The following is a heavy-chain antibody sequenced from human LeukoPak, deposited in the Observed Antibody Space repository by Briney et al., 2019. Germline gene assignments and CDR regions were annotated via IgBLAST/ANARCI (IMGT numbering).Heavy chain of an antibody. CDR2: IYYSGST. CDR3: ARDRGELLWFGEFRKGPFDY. D-gene: IGHD3-10*01. V-gene: IGHV4-39*07. J-gene: IGHJ4*02. CDR1: GGSISSSSYY. Sequence: SETLSLTCTVSGGSISSSSYYWGWIRQPPGKGLEWIGSIYYSGSTYYNPSLKGRVTISVDTSKNQFSLKLSSVTAADTAVYYCARDRGELLWFGEFRKGPFDYWGQGTLVTVSS.